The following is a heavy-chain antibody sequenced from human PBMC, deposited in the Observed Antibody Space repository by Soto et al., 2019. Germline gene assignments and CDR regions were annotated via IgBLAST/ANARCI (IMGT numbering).Heavy chain of an antibody. CDR3: AKVQALYVGGFDY. J-gene: IGHJ4*02. CDR1: GFTFNNYA. D-gene: IGHD2-8*01. V-gene: IGHV3-23*01. CDR2: LSGSGGST. Sequence: EVQLLESGGGLVQPGGSLRLSCAASGFTFNNYAMSWVRQAPGKGLEWVSGLSGSGGSTYYADSVKGRFTISRDNSKNTLYLQMKSLRAEDTAVNYCAKVQALYVGGFDYWGQGTLVTVSS.